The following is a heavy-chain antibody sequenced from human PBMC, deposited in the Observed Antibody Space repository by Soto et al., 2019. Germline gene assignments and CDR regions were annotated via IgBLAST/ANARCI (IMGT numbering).Heavy chain of an antibody. J-gene: IGHJ6*03. CDR2: IYSGGST. CDR1: GFTVSSNY. CDR3: ARSRYNWNDAVSYYYYYMDV. D-gene: IGHD1-1*01. Sequence: GGSLRLSCAASGFTVSSNYMSWVRQAPGKGLEWVSVIYSGGSTYYADSVKGRFTISRDNSKNTLYLQMNSLRAEDTAVYYCARSRYNWNDAVSYYYYYMDVWGKGTTVTVSS. V-gene: IGHV3-66*01.